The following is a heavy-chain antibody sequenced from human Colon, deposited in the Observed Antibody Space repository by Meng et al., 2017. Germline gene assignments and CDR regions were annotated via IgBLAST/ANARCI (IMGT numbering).Heavy chain of an antibody. J-gene: IGHJ4*02. CDR1: GYTSSNYE. CDR3: ARGGAPPYYFDY. CDR2: MNPDSGKT. Sequence: VQLVQSGAEVKKPGASVRVSCETSGYTSSNYEVNWVRQASGHGLEWMGWMNPDSGKTGYAHKFQGRVTLTRDTSTGTAYMELTSLTPDDTAVYYCARGGAPPYYFDYWGQGTLVTVSS. D-gene: IGHD1-26*01. V-gene: IGHV1-8*02.